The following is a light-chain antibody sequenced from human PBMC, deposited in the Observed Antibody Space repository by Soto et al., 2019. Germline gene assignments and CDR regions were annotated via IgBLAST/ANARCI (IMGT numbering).Light chain of an antibody. CDR1: QSISSY. CDR2: AAS. CDR3: QESYSTPYA. V-gene: IGKV1-39*01. Sequence: DSQMTQSQSSLSSSVGDRVTITCRASQSISSYLNWYQQKPGKAPKLLIYAASSLQSGVQSRFSGSGSGTDFTLTISSLQPEDFTTYHRQESYSTPYAFGQRTKLEIK. J-gene: IGKJ2*01.